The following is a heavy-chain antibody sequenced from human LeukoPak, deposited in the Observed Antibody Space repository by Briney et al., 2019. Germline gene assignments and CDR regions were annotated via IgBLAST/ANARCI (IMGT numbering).Heavy chain of an antibody. CDR1: GGSISSGGYY. J-gene: IGHJ4*02. CDR3: ARALQNYDFGSWDY. Sequence: SETLSLTCTVSGGSISSGGYYWSWIRQPPGKGLEWIGYIYHSGSTYYNPSLKSRVTISVDRSKNQFSLNLSSVTAADTAVYYCARALQNYDFGSWDYWGQGTLVTVSS. V-gene: IGHV4-30-2*01. D-gene: IGHD3-3*01. CDR2: IYHSGST.